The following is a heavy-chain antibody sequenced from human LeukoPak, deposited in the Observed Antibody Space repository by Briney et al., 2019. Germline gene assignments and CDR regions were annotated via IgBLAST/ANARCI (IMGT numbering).Heavy chain of an antibody. Sequence: ASVKVSCKASGYTFTGYYMHWVRQAPGQGLEWMGWINPNSGGTNYAQKFQGRVTMTRDTSISTAYMELSRLRSDDTAVYYWARERVDYGGINWFDPWGQGTLVTVSS. CDR2: INPNSGGT. CDR1: GYTFTGYY. J-gene: IGHJ5*02. V-gene: IGHV1-2*02. D-gene: IGHD4-23*01. CDR3: ARERVDYGGINWFDP.